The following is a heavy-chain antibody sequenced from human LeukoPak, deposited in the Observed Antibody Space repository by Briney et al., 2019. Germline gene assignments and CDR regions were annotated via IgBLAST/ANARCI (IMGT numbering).Heavy chain of an antibody. Sequence: ASVKVSCKASGYTFTSYGISCVRQAPGQGLEWMGWINPNSGGTNYAQKFQGRVTMTRDTSISTAYMELSRLRSDDTAVYYCARARGVSSVVVPAAILGYWGQGTLVTVSS. CDR1: GYTFTSYG. V-gene: IGHV1-2*02. CDR2: INPNSGGT. CDR3: ARARGVSSVVVPAAILGY. D-gene: IGHD2-2*02. J-gene: IGHJ4*02.